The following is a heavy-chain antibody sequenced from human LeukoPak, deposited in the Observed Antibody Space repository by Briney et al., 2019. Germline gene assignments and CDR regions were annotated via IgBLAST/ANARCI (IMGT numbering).Heavy chain of an antibody. V-gene: IGHV1-2*02. CDR2: INPNSGGT. D-gene: IGHD3-10*01. Sequence: ASVKVSCKASGYTFTGYYMHWVRQAPGQGLEWMGWINPNSGGTNYAQKFQGSVTMTRDTSISTAYMELSRLRSDDTAVYYCARRGMDGSGSYYTFDYWGQGTLVTVSS. J-gene: IGHJ4*02. CDR3: ARRGMDGSGSYYTFDY. CDR1: GYTFTGYY.